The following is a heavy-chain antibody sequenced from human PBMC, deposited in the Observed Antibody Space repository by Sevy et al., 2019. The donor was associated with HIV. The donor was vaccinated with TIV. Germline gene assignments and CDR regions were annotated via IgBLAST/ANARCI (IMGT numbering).Heavy chain of an antibody. V-gene: IGHV4-34*01. J-gene: IGHJ4*02. CDR2: INHSGST. D-gene: IGHD1-26*01. Sequence: SETLSLTCAVYGGSFSGYYWSWIRQPPGKGLEWIGEINHSGSTNYNPSLKSRVTISVDTSKNQFSLKLRSVTAADTAVYYCARGKKAVPLSRWELRGPRIEPYFDYWGQGTLVTVSS. CDR1: GGSFSGYY. CDR3: ARGKKAVPLSRWELRGPRIEPYFDY.